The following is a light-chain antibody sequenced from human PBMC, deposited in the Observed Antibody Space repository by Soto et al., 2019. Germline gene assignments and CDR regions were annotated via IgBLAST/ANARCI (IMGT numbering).Light chain of an antibody. V-gene: IGKV3-15*01. J-gene: IGKJ1*01. CDR1: QSVSSY. CDR2: GAS. Sequence: EIVMTQSPATLSVSPGERATLSCRASQSVSSYLAWYQQNPGQAPRXLIYGASTRATGIPARFSGSGSGTEFTLTISSLQSEDFGVYYCQQYNNWPWTFGQGTKVDI. CDR3: QQYNNWPWT.